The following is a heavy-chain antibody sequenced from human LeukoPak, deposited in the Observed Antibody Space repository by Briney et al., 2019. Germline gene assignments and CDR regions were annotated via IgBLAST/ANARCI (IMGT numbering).Heavy chain of an antibody. CDR2: IYYSGST. CDR3: ASSGYDSDVFDY. D-gene: IGHD5-12*01. V-gene: IGHV4-39*07. J-gene: IGHJ4*02. Sequence: SETLSLTCTVSGGSISSSSYYWGWIRQPPGKGLEWIGSIYYSGSTYYNPSLKSRVTISVDTSKNQFSLKLSSVTAADTAVYYCASSGYDSDVFDYWGQGTLVTVSS. CDR1: GGSISSSSYY.